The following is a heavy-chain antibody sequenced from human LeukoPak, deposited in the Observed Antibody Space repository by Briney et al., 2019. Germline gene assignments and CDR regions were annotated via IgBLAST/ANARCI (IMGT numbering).Heavy chain of an antibody. CDR2: IYSDGRT. CDR3: TTDYGSWYSRYFDY. V-gene: IGHV3-53*01. J-gene: IGHJ4*02. D-gene: IGHD6-13*01. Sequence: GGSLRLSCAASGFTFSSYSMNWVRQAPGKGLEWVSVIYSDGRTYYADSVKGRFTISRDNSKNTLYLETSSLRAEDTAVYYCTTDYGSWYSRYFDYWGQGTLVTVSS. CDR1: GFTFSSYS.